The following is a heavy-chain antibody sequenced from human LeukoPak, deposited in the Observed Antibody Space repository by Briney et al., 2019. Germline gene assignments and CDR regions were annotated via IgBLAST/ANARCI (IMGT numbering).Heavy chain of an antibody. D-gene: IGHD4-23*01. CDR1: GFTFSTYG. Sequence: GGSLRLSCAVSGFTFSTYGMHWVRQAPGKGLEWVAIIWSDGNKKYYADSVRGRFTISRDNSKNTLCLQMNSLRAEDTAIYYCARDLVLSAGNGPYWGQGTLVTVSS. V-gene: IGHV3-33*01. J-gene: IGHJ4*02. CDR2: IWSDGNKK. CDR3: ARDLVLSAGNGPY.